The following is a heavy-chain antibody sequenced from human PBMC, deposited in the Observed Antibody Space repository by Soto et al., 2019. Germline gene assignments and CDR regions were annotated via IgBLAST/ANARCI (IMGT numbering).Heavy chain of an antibody. CDR1: GYTFTSYY. D-gene: IGHD5-12*01. V-gene: IGHV1-69*06. CDR2: IIPIFGTA. CDR3: ASDQRVYSGSGDYYYYGMDV. Sequence: SVKVSCKASGYTFTSYYMHWVRQAPGQGLEWMGGIIPIFGTANYAQKFQGRVTITADKSTSTAYMELSSLRSEDTAVYYCASDQRVYSGSGDYYYYGMDVWGQGTTVTVSS. J-gene: IGHJ6*02.